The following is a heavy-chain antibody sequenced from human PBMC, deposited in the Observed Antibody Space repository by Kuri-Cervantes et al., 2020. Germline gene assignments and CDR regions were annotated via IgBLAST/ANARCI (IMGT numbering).Heavy chain of an antibody. D-gene: IGHD4-17*01. Sequence: GGSLRLSCAASGFTVSSNYMSWVRQAPGKGLEWVAVISYDGTETYYADSVQGRFTISRDDSQSTVALQMKNLRVEDTALYYCAKHGATTMHYYYYGMDVWGQGTTVTVSS. V-gene: IGHV3-30*18. CDR2: ISYDGTET. J-gene: IGHJ6*02. CDR1: GFTVSSNY. CDR3: AKHGATTMHYYYYGMDV.